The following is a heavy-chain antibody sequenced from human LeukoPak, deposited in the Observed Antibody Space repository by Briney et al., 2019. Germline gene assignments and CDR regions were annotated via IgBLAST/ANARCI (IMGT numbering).Heavy chain of an antibody. CDR3: VREAGYCASVCLKSNWFDP. J-gene: IGHJ5*02. CDR1: GFTFSNYA. Sequence: GGSLRLSCAASGFTFSNYAMSWVRQAPGKGLEWVSDISGSGASTHYADSVKGRFTISRGSSKNMVYLQMNSLRDEDTALYYCVREAGYCASVCLKSNWFDPWGQGTQVTVSS. CDR2: ISGSGAST. D-gene: IGHD2-15*01. V-gene: IGHV3-23*01.